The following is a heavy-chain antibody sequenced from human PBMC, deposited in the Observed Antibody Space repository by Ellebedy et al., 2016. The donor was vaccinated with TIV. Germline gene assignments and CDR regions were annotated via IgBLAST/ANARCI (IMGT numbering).Heavy chain of an antibody. Sequence: GESLKISCAASGFTFSSYAMSWVRQAPGKGLEWVSTITTSGCGTYYADSVKGRFTISRDNSKNTLYLQMNSLRAEDTAAYYCAKDVASATSLFDYWGQGTLVTVSS. CDR1: GFTFSSYA. CDR2: ITTSGCGT. CDR3: AKDVASATSLFDY. V-gene: IGHV3-23*01. J-gene: IGHJ4*02. D-gene: IGHD6-19*01.